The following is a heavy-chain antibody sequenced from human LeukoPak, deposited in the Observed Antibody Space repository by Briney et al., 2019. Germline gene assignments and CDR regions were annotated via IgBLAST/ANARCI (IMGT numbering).Heavy chain of an antibody. CDR1: GFTFGDYA. J-gene: IGHJ4*02. V-gene: IGHV3-49*04. D-gene: IGHD3-22*01. CDR3: TRYYYDSSGDY. Sequence: GRSLRLSCTASGFTFGDYAMSWVRQAPGKGLEWVGFIRSKAYGGTTEYAASVKGRFTISRDDSKSIAYLQMNSLKTEDTAVYYCTRYYYDSSGDYWGQGTLVTVSS. CDR2: IRSKAYGGTT.